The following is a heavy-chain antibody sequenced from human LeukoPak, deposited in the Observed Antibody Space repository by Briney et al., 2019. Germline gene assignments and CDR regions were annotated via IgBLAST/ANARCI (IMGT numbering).Heavy chain of an antibody. V-gene: IGHV4-34*01. CDR3: ARRGSSGYFFDP. Sequence: PSETLSLTCAVYGGSFSGYYWSWIRQPPGEGLEWIGEINHSGSTNYNPSLKSRVTISVDTSKNQFSLKLSSVTAADTAVYYCARRGSSGYFFDPWGQGTLVTVSS. D-gene: IGHD3-22*01. CDR1: GGSFSGYY. J-gene: IGHJ5*02. CDR2: INHSGST.